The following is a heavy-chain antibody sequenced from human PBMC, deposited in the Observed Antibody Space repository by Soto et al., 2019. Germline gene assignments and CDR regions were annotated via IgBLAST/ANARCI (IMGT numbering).Heavy chain of an antibody. V-gene: IGHV4-59*11. J-gene: IGHJ5*01. CDR3: ARDRYYYDSRGYYRTFGS. CDR2: IFHSGVT. D-gene: IGHD3-22*01. CDR1: GDSFSNHY. Sequence: SETLSLTCTLSGDSFSNHYWTWIRQSPGKGMERIGYIFHSGVTDYKPSVKRLVTISIDKSRNLFSLNLTSVPAADTALYYWARDRYYYDSRGYYRTFGSWGQGTLVTVSS.